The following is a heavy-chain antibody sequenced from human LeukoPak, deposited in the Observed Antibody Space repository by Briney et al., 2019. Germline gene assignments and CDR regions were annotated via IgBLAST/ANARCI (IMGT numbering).Heavy chain of an antibody. D-gene: IGHD1-26*01. J-gene: IGHJ6*03. CDR2: ITSGSSYI. Sequence: GGSLRLSCAASGFSFSTYNVNWVRQAPGQSLEWVSSITSGSSYIYYADSVKGRFTISRDNAKSSLYLQMDSLRAEDTAVYYCARDPYSGNYGAYYYYYMDVWGKGTTVTISS. CDR1: GFSFSTYN. CDR3: ARDPYSGNYGAYYYYYMDV. V-gene: IGHV3-21*01.